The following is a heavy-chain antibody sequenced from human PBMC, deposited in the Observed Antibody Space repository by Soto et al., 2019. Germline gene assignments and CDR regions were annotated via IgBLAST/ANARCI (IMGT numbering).Heavy chain of an antibody. CDR3: AKEVEDNWFDP. V-gene: IGHV3-23*01. CDR1: GFTFSSYA. J-gene: IGHJ5*02. CDR2: IICSGGST. Sequence: GGSLRLFCAASGFTFSSYAMSWVRQDQGKGLEWGSGIICSGGSTYYADSVKARFTISRDNAKHTMYLQLNSLRAEDTAVYYCAKEVEDNWFDPWGQGTLVTVSS.